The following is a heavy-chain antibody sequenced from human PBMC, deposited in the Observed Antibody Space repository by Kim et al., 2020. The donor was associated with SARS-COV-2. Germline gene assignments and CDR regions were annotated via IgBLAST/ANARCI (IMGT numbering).Heavy chain of an antibody. V-gene: IGHV3-66*01. J-gene: IGHJ2*01. CDR2: IYRGGTI. Sequence: GGSLRLSCAASGITVSYNHMTWVRQAPGMGLEWVSVIYRGGTIYQADSVKGRFTISRDSSQNTVYLQMNSLRADDTAVYYCARDIVDDGLAFFDLWGRGTLDTVSS. CDR1: GITVSYNH. CDR3: ARDIVDDGLAFFDL. D-gene: IGHD2-21*01.